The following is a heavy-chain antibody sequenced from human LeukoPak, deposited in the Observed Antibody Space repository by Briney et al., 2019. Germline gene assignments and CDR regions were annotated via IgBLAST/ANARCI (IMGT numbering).Heavy chain of an antibody. CDR2: IGVGGDT. V-gene: IGHV3-13*01. D-gene: IGHD4-11*01. J-gene: IGHJ4*02. CDR1: GFNFSKND. Sequence: GGSLRLSCVASGFNFSKNDMHWVRQTTERGLEWASAIGVGGDTYYADPVKGRFTISRENGKNSVYLQMNSLRAGDTALYFCAKAFDYNGLRGEGGSFDCWGQGALVTVSS. CDR3: AKAFDYNGLRGEGGSFDC.